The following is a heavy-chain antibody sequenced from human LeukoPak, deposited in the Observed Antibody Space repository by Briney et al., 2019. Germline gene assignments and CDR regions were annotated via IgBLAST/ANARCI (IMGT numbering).Heavy chain of an antibody. CDR3: ASPATGNRDGFDY. CDR1: RGSSSGYY. D-gene: IGHD5-24*01. J-gene: IGHJ4*02. Sequence: PSETLSLTCTVYRGSSSGYYWSWIRQRPGMGLEWIGDVHGSGGANYNPSLQPRVTISGDVSKNQLSLKLTSVSAADTAVYYCASPATGNRDGFDYWSQGTLVRVSS. CDR2: VHGSGGA. V-gene: IGHV4-34*01.